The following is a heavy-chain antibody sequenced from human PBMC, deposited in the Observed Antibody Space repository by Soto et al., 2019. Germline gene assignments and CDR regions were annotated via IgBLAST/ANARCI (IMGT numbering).Heavy chain of an antibody. J-gene: IGHJ4*02. D-gene: IGHD3-9*01. CDR3: AIQYYDILTGFSGYDY. Sequence: QLQLQESGPGLVKPSETLSLTCTVSGGSISSSSYYWGWIRQPPGKGLEWIGSIYYSGSTYYNPSLKSRVTISVDTSKNQFSLKLSSVTAADTAVYYCAIQYYDILTGFSGYDYWGKGTLVTVSS. CDR2: IYYSGST. CDR1: GGSISSSSYY. V-gene: IGHV4-39*01.